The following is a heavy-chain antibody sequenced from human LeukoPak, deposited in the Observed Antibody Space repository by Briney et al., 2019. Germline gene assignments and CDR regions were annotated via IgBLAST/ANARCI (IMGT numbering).Heavy chain of an antibody. D-gene: IGHD6-13*01. J-gene: IGHJ4*02. CDR2: IIPIFGTA. Sequence: GASVKVSCKASGGTFSSYAISWVRQAPGQGLEWMGGIIPIFGTATYAQKLQGRVTITADESTSTAYMELSSLRSEDTAVYYCARASRSSWPRYYFDYWGQGTLLTVSS. CDR3: ARASRSSWPRYYFDY. V-gene: IGHV1-69*01. CDR1: GGTFSSYA.